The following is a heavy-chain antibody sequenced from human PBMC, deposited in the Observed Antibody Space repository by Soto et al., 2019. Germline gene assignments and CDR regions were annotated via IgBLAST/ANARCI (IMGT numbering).Heavy chain of an antibody. Sequence: EVQLVESGGGLVQPGGSLRLSCAASGFTFSSYSMNWVRQAPGKGLEWVSYISSSSSTIYYADSVKGRFTISRDNAKNSLYLQMNSLRDEDTAVYYCARDLTCSGGSCFYYYYYGMDVWGQGTTVTVSS. J-gene: IGHJ6*02. CDR2: ISSSSSTI. CDR3: ARDLTCSGGSCFYYYYYGMDV. D-gene: IGHD2-15*01. V-gene: IGHV3-48*02. CDR1: GFTFSSYS.